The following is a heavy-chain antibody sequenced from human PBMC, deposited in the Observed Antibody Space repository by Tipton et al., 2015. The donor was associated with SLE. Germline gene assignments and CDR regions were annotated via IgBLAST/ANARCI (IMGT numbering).Heavy chain of an antibody. Sequence: GLVKPSQTLSLTCAISGVSVSTNSAAWTWIRQSPSRGLEWMGRTYYRSKWYSDYAVSVKSRTTINPDTSKKQFSLQLNSVTQEDTVVYYCARGWGTGSRGVVYWGQEALVTVTS. J-gene: IGHJ4*02. V-gene: IGHV6-1*01. CDR3: ARGWGTGSRGVVY. CDR2: TYYRSKWYS. D-gene: IGHD2-2*01. CDR1: GVSVSTNSAA.